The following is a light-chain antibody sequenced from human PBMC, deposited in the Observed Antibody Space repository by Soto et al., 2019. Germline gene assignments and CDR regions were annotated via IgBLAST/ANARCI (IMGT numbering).Light chain of an antibody. Sequence: EFVLTQSPGTLSLSPGERATLSCRASQTVRNNYLAWYQQKPGQAPRLLIYDASSRATGIPDRFSGGGSGTDFTLTISRLEPEDFAVYYCHQYGNSPPTTFGQGTKVDIK. J-gene: IGKJ1*01. CDR1: QTVRNNY. CDR2: DAS. V-gene: IGKV3-20*01. CDR3: HQYGNSPPTT.